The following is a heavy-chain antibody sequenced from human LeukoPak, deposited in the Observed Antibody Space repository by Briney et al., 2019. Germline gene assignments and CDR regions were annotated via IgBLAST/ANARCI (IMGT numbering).Heavy chain of an antibody. Sequence: SQTLSLTCTVSGVSIDSGDYYWRWIRRPPGKGLEWIGYIYHTGSSYYNPPLRSRVTMSLDTSKNQFSLNLSSVTAADTAVYYCARDGNLWLGDYYGIDVWGPGATVTVSS. D-gene: IGHD5-18*01. CDR3: ARDGNLWLGDYYGIDV. CDR1: GVSIDSGDYY. CDR2: IYHTGSS. J-gene: IGHJ6*02. V-gene: IGHV4-30-4*01.